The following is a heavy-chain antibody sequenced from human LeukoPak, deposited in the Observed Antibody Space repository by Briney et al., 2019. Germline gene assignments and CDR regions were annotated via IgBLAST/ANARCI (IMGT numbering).Heavy chain of an antibody. CDR2: IIPSGGTT. J-gene: IGHJ4*02. V-gene: IGHV1-46*01. CDR1: GYTFTGYY. CDR3: ARLEGQTAMFTD. Sequence: ASVKVSCKASGYTFTGYYIHWGRQAPGQGLEGMGLIIPSGGTTIYAEKFQGRDTMPRDPSTGTVYMEPSSLRSEHTAVYYCARLEGQTAMFTDWGQGTLVSVSS. D-gene: IGHD5-18*01.